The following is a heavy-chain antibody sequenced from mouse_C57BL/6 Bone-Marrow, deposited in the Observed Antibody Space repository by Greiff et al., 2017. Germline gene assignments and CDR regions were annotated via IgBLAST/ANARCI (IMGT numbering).Heavy chain of an antibody. D-gene: IGHD1-1*01. J-gene: IGHJ3*01. CDR2: ISDGGSYT. Sequence: EVKLVESGGGLVKPGGSLKLSCAASGFTFSSYAMSWVRQTPEKRLEWVATISDGGSYTYYPDNVKGRFTISRDNAKNNLYLQMSHLKSEDTAMYYCARDPPSYYYGSSWFAYGGQGTLVTVSA. V-gene: IGHV5-4*01. CDR3: ARDPPSYYYGSSWFAY. CDR1: GFTFSSYA.